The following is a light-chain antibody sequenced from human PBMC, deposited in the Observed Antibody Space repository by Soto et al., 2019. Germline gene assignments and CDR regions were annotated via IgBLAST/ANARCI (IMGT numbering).Light chain of an antibody. V-gene: IGKV1-5*03. Sequence: DIQMTQSPSTLSASVGDRVSITCRASQSISYWLAWYQHKPGKAPNLLIYKASNLESGVPSRFSGSGSGTDFTLTISSLQPEDFATYYCQQLNSYPRTFGQGTKVDIK. J-gene: IGKJ1*01. CDR1: QSISYW. CDR3: QQLNSYPRT. CDR2: KAS.